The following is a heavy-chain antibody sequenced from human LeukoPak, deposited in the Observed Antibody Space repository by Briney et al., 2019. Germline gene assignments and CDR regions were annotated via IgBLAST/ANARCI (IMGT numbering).Heavy chain of an antibody. Sequence: GASVKVSCKASGGTFSSYAISWVRQAPGQGLEWMGRIIPILGIANYAQKLQGRVTITADKSTSTAYMELSSLRSEDTAVYYCARDADYGSGSSFDYWGQGTLVTVSS. D-gene: IGHD3-10*01. J-gene: IGHJ4*02. CDR3: ARDADYGSGSSFDY. CDR1: GGTFSSYA. CDR2: IIPILGIA. V-gene: IGHV1-69*04.